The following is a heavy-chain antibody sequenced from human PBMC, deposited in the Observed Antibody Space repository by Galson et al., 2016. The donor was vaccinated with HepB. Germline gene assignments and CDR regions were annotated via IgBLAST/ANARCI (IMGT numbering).Heavy chain of an antibody. V-gene: IGHV5-51*01. D-gene: IGHD6-19*01. J-gene: IGHJ4*02. Sequence: QSGAEVKKPGESLKISCKTSGYSFSSHWIGWVRQMSGQGLEWMGIIYPGDSDVRYSPSFQGQVTMSVDESSTTAYLQWSSLKASDTATYYCARIAVAGPSFRYYFDYWGQGSVVTVSS. CDR3: ARIAVAGPSFRYYFDY. CDR1: GYSFSSHW. CDR2: IYPGDSDV.